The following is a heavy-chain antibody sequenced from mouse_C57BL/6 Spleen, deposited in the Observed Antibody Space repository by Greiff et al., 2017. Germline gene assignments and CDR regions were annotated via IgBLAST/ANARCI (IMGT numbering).Heavy chain of an antibody. Sequence: VQLQQSGPELVKPGASVKLSCKASGYTFTSYDINWVKQRPGQGLEWIGWIYPRDGSTKYNEKFKGKATLTVDTSSSTAYMELHSLTSEDSAVYFCARAEIYYGNPYAMDYWGQGTSVTVSS. D-gene: IGHD2-1*01. CDR1: GYTFTSYD. CDR2: IYPRDGST. CDR3: ARAEIYYGNPYAMDY. V-gene: IGHV1-85*01. J-gene: IGHJ4*01.